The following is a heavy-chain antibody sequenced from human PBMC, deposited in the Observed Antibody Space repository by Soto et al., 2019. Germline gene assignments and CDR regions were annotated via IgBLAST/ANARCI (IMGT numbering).Heavy chain of an antibody. V-gene: IGHV1-8*01. Sequence: QVQLVQSGAEVKKPGASVKVSCKASGYTFTSYDINWVRQATGQGLEWMGWMNPNTGNTGYAQNFQGIVTMTRNTSITAAYMELSSLRYADTAVYYCARARAVGGFDYGGQGSLVTVSS. J-gene: IGHJ4*02. CDR1: GYTFTSYD. D-gene: IGHD6-19*01. CDR2: MNPNTGNT. CDR3: ARARAVGGFDY.